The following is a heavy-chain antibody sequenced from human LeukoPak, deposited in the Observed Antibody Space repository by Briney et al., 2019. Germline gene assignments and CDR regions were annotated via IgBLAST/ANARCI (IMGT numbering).Heavy chain of an antibody. CDR3: AKVYGNIVVVPAAIGDGGQLANFDC. D-gene: IGHD2-2*02. J-gene: IGHJ4*02. CDR1: GFTFSSYA. Sequence: GGSLRLSCAASGFTFSSYAMSWVRQAPGKGLEWVSAISGSGGSTYYADSVKGRFTISRDNSKNTLYLQMNSLRAEDTAVYYCAKVYGNIVVVPAAIGDGGQLANFDCWGQGTLVTVSS. CDR2: ISGSGGST. V-gene: IGHV3-23*01.